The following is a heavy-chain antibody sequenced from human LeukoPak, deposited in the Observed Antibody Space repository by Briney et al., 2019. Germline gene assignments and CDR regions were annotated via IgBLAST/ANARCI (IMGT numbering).Heavy chain of an antibody. J-gene: IGHJ6*02. CDR3: AKLGGATDYYYYGMDV. V-gene: IGHV3-23*01. CDR2: ISGSGGST. D-gene: IGHD5-12*01. CDR1: GFTFSSYA. Sequence: GGSLRLSCAASGFTFSSYAMSWVRQAPGKGLEWVSAISGSGGSTYYADSVKGRFTISRDNSKNTLYLQMNSLRAEDTAVYYCAKLGGATDYYYYGMDVWGQGTTVTVSS.